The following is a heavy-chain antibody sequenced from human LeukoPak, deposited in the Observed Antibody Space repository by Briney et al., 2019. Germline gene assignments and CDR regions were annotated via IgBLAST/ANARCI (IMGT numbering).Heavy chain of an antibody. V-gene: IGHV1-3*01. CDR3: ARAQGAYDFAAFDI. CDR1: GYTFSTYA. CDR2: INAGSGNT. Sequence: GASVTVSCTASGYTFSTYAIHWVRQAPRQRPEWMGWINAGSGNTKSSQKFQGRVSITRDKSASTAYMELSSLRSEDTAVYYCARAQGAYDFAAFDIWGQGTVVIVSS. D-gene: IGHD5-12*01. J-gene: IGHJ3*02.